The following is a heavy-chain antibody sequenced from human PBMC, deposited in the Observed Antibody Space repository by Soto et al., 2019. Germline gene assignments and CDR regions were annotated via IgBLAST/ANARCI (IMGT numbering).Heavy chain of an antibody. D-gene: IGHD3-22*01. V-gene: IGHV1-3*05. J-gene: IGHJ6*02. CDR2: INAGNGNT. CDR1: GYTFTSYA. CDR3: ARDYYDSSGYYLGAGDV. Sequence: QVQLVQSGAEEKKPGASVKVSCKASGYTFTSYAMHWVRQAPGQRLEWMGWINAGNGNTKYSQKFQGRVTITRDTSASTAYMELSSLRSADTAVYYCARDYYDSSGYYLGAGDVWGQGTTVTVSS.